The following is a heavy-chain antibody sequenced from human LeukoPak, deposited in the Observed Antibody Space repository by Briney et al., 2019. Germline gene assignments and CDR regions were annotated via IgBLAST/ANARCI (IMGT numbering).Heavy chain of an antibody. D-gene: IGHD4-17*01. CDR1: GFTFSSYE. J-gene: IGHJ4*02. CDR3: ASLSVNLSY. V-gene: IGHV3-48*03. CDR2: ISSSGSTI. Sequence: GSLRLSCAASGFTFSSYEMNWVRQAPGKGLEWVSYISSSGSTIYYADSVKGRFTISRDNAKNSLYLQMNSLRAEDTAVYYCASLSVNLSYWGQGTLVTVSS.